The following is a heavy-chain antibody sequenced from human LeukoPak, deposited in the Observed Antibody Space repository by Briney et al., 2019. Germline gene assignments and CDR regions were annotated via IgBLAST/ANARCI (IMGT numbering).Heavy chain of an antibody. CDR2: IRSKAYGGTT. CDR3: TREEGGATDY. V-gene: IGHV3-49*04. Sequence: GGSLRLSCTASGFSFGDYAMSWVRQAPGKGLEWVGFIRSKAYGGTTEYAASVKGTFTISRDDSKSIAYLQMNSLKTEDTAIYYCTREEGGATDYWGQGTLVTVS. D-gene: IGHD1-26*01. CDR1: GFSFGDYA. J-gene: IGHJ4*02.